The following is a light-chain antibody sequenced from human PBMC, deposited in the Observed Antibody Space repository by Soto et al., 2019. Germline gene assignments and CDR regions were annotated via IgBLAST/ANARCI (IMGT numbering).Light chain of an antibody. J-gene: IGKJ1*01. CDR3: QQADTFPWT. V-gene: IGKV1-12*01. CDR2: SAS. CDR1: RDISTW. Sequence: DIQMTQSPSTLSGSVGDRFTITCQASRDISTWVAWYQQKPGKAPKLLIYSASALKRGVPSRFSGSGSGTDFALTVSSLQPEDFATYYCQQADTFPWTFGQGTKVDIK.